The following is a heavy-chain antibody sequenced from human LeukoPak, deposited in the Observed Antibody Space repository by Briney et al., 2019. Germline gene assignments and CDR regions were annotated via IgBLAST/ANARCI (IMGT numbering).Heavy chain of an antibody. CDR2: IYYSGST. CDR3: ARGYCSSTSCYAGGVYNWFDP. Sequence: SQTLSLTCTVSGGSISSGDYYWSWIRQPPGKGLEWIGYIYYSGSTYYNPSLESRVTISVDTSKNQFSLKLSSVTAADTAVYYCARGYCSSTSCYAGGVYNWFDPWGQGTLVTVSS. J-gene: IGHJ5*02. CDR1: GGSISSGDYY. V-gene: IGHV4-30-4*01. D-gene: IGHD2-2*01.